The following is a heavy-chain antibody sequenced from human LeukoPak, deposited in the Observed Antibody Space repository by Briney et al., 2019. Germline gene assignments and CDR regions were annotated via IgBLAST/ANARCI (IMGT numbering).Heavy chain of an antibody. J-gene: IGHJ4*02. Sequence: ASVKVSCKASGGTFSSYAISWVRQAPGQGLEWMGRVIPILGIANYAQKFQGRVTITADKSTSTAYMELSSLRSEDTAVYYCARVEGYSGYESGYWGQETLVTASS. CDR1: GGTFSSYA. CDR3: ARVEGYSGYESGY. D-gene: IGHD5-12*01. V-gene: IGHV1-69*04. CDR2: VIPILGIA.